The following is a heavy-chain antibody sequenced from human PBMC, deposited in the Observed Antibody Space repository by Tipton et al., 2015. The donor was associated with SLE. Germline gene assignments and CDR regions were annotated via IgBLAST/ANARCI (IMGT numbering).Heavy chain of an antibody. J-gene: IGHJ5*02. CDR3: ARHVRGRSRELRWFDP. D-gene: IGHD1-26*01. Sequence: LRLSCAASGFTFSSYEMNWVRQPPGKGLEWIGSIYYSGSTYYNPSLKSRVTISVDTSKNQFSLKLSSVTAADTAVYYCARHVRGRSRELRWFDPWGQGTLVTVSS. CDR1: GFTFSSYE. CDR2: IYYSGST. V-gene: IGHV4-39*07.